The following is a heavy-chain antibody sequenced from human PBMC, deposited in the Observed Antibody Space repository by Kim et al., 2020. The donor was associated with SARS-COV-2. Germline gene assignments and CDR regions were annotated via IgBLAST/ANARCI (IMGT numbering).Heavy chain of an antibody. CDR1: GGSISSYY. CDR3: ARESRHDSSPGILGAFDC. D-gene: IGHD3-22*01. CDR2: IYYTGRT. J-gene: IGHJ4*02. Sequence: SETLSLTCTVSGGSISSYYWSWIRQPPGKELEWIGYIYYTGRTNYNASLKSRVTISVDTSKNQFSLKLSSVTAADTAVYYCARESRHDSSPGILGAFDCWGQGTLVTVSS. V-gene: IGHV4-59*01.